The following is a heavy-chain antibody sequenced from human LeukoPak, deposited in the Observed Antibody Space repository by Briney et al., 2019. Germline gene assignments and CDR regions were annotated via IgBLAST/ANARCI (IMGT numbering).Heavy chain of an antibody. D-gene: IGHD5-12*01. CDR3: AVATAPFDY. CDR1: GFTFSSYD. Sequence: GGSLRLSCAASGFTFSSYDMNWVRKAPGKGLEWVSYISSSGSTIYYADSVKGRFTISRDNAKNSLYLQMNSLRAEDTAVYYCAVATAPFDYWGQGTLVTVSS. V-gene: IGHV3-48*03. CDR2: ISSSGSTI. J-gene: IGHJ4*02.